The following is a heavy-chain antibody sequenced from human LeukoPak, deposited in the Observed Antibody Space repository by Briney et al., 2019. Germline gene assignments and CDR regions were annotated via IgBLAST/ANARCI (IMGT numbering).Heavy chain of an antibody. CDR3: ATSGYCSGGSCYSASPIDY. D-gene: IGHD2-15*01. J-gene: IGHJ4*02. V-gene: IGHV3-21*01. CDR2: ISSSSSYR. CDR1: GFSFSSYS. Sequence: GGSLRLSCAATGFSFSSYSMNWVRQAPGKGLEGVSSISSSSSYRYYADSVKGRFTISRDNAKNSLYLQMHSLRAEDTAVYYCATSGYCSGGSCYSASPIDYWGQGTLVTVSS.